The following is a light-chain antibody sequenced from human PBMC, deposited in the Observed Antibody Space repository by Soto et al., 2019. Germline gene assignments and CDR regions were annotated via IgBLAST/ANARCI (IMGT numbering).Light chain of an antibody. Sequence: DIQTTQSPSTLSASVGDRVTITCRASQSVTTWLAWYQQKPGKAPKLLIYAASSLESGVPSRFSGSGSETELTLTISSLQPEDSATYYCQQYESSSQTFGQGTKVDIK. CDR3: QQYESSSQT. CDR2: AAS. CDR1: QSVTTW. V-gene: IGKV1-5*01. J-gene: IGKJ1*01.